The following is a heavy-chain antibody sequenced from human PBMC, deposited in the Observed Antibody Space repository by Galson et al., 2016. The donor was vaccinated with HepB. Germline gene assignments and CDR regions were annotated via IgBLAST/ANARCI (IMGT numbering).Heavy chain of an antibody. CDR2: IYYSGST. CDR1: GGSFSGYY. J-gene: IGHJ4*02. CDR3: ARHGPLGTPMSYFDD. Sequence: SETLSLTCAVYGGSFSGYYWSWIRQPPGKGLEWIGSIYYSGSTYYNPSLKSRVTISVDTSKNQFSLNLSSGTAADTAVYYCARHGPLGTPMSYFDDWGQGTLVTVSS. V-gene: IGHV4-34*01. D-gene: IGHD3-10*02.